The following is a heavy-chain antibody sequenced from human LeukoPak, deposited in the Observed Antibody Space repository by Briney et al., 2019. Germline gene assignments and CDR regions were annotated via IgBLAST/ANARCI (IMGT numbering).Heavy chain of an antibody. Sequence: PSETLSLTCTVSGGSISNSDYYWDWIRQPPGKGLEWIGSINYRGSTYYNPSLESRVTISVDTSKNQFSLNLGSVTAADTAVYYCAILWWLVDYWGQGTLVTVSS. CDR3: AILWWLVDY. V-gene: IGHV4-39*01. D-gene: IGHD5-12*01. CDR2: INYRGST. CDR1: GGSISNSDYY. J-gene: IGHJ4*02.